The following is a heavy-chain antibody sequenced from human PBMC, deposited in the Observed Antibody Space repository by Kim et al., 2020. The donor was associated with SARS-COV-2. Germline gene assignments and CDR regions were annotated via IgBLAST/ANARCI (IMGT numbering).Heavy chain of an antibody. V-gene: IGHV1-69*01. D-gene: IGHD1-26*01. Sequence: KFQGRVTITADESTSTAYMELSSLRSEDTAVYYCARGEEGPIVGATRIDYWGQGTLVTVSS. J-gene: IGHJ4*02. CDR3: ARGEEGPIVGATRIDY.